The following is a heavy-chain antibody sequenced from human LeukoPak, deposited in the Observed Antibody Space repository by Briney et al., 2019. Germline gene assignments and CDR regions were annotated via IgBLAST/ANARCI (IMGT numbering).Heavy chain of an antibody. Sequence: GGSLRLSCAASGFTFSSYSMNWVRQAPGKGLEWVSSISSSSSYIYYADSVKGRFAISRDNAKNSLYLQMNSLRAEDTAVYYCARDPGDYVWGSYRHDDAFDIWGQGTMDTVSS. CDR2: ISSSSSYI. V-gene: IGHV3-21*01. J-gene: IGHJ3*02. D-gene: IGHD3-16*02. CDR3: ARDPGDYVWGSYRHDDAFDI. CDR1: GFTFSSYS.